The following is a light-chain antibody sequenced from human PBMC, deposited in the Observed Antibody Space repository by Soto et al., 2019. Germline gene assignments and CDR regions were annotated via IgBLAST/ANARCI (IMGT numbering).Light chain of an antibody. J-gene: IGLJ1*01. V-gene: IGLV2-14*01. CDR1: SSDIGGYNY. CDR3: SSYTYISTLGV. CDR2: EVS. Sequence: QSALTQPASVSGSPGQSITISCTGTSSDIGGYNYVSWYQQHPGKAPKLMIYEVSNRPSGVSNRFSGSKSGNTASLTISGLQAEDEADYYCSSYTYISTLGVFGTGTKVTVL.